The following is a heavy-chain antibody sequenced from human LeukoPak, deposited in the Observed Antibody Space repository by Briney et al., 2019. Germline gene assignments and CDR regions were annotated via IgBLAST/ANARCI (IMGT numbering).Heavy chain of an antibody. CDR3: ASSRGDYVWGSYRSRTLDY. Sequence: SETLSLTCAVYGGSFSGYYWSWIRQPPGKGLEWIGEINHSGSTNYNPSLKSRVTISVDTSKNQFSLKLSSVTAADTAVYYCASSRGDYVWGSYRSRTLDYWGQETLVTVSS. CDR2: INHSGST. D-gene: IGHD3-16*02. CDR1: GGSFSGYY. V-gene: IGHV4-34*01. J-gene: IGHJ4*02.